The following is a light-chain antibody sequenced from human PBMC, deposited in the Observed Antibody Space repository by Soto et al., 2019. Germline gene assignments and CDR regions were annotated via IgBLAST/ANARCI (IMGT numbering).Light chain of an antibody. CDR1: QSISSY. V-gene: IGKV1-39*01. CDR3: QQSYSIPFT. CDR2: AAS. J-gene: IGKJ3*01. Sequence: DIQMTQSPSSLSASVGDRVTSTCRASQSISSYLNWYQQKPGKAPKLLIYAASSLQSGVPSRFSGSGSGTDFTLIMSSLQPEDFATYYCQQSYSIPFTFGPGTKVDIK.